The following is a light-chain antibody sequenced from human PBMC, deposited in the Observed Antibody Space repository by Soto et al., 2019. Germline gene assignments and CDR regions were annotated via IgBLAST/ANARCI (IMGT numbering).Light chain of an antibody. CDR2: VAS. CDR3: QQLNSYPFT. CDR1: QGIRND. V-gene: IGKV1-17*01. J-gene: IGKJ5*01. Sequence: IQMTQSPSSLSASVGDRVTITCRASQGIRNDLSWYQQKPGEAPKRLVYVASSLDGGVPARFSGSGSGTEFTLTISSLQPADFATYYCQQLNSYPFTFGQGTRLEN.